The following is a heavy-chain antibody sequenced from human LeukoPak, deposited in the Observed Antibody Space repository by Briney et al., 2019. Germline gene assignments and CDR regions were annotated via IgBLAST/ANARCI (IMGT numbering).Heavy chain of an antibody. Sequence: GGSLRLSCAASGFTFSNYWMTWVRQAPGKGLEWVANIKQDGSEISYVDSVKGRFTISRDNAKNSLYLQMNNLRVEDTAVYYCARAFFRGDYNWFDPWGQGTLVTVSS. CDR1: GFTFSNYW. CDR2: IKQDGSEI. V-gene: IGHV3-7*01. CDR3: ARAFFRGDYNWFDP. D-gene: IGHD3-10*01. J-gene: IGHJ5*02.